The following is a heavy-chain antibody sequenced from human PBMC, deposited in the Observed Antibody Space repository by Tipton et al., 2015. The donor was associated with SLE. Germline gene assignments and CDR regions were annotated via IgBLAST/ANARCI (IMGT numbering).Heavy chain of an antibody. D-gene: IGHD2-15*01. CDR1: GGSISSGSYY. J-gene: IGHJ5*02. V-gene: IGHV4-61*02. CDR3: AREGNCSGGSCWSWFDP. CDR2: IYTSGST. Sequence: TLSLTCTVSGGSISSGSYYWSWIRQPAGKGLEWIGCIYTSGSTNYNPSLKSRVTISVDTSKTQFSLKLSSVTAADTAVYYCAREGNCSGGSCWSWFDPWGQGTLVTVSS.